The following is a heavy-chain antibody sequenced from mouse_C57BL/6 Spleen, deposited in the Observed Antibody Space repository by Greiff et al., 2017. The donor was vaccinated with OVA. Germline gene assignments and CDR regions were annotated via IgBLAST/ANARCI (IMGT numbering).Heavy chain of an antibody. CDR1: GYTFTDYH. Sequence: EVKLQESGPELVKPGASVKIPCKASGYTFTDYHMYWVKQSHGKSLEWIGDINPNNGGTIYNQKFKGKATLTVDESSSTAYMELRSLTSEDTAVYYCARRALYYDYLYAMDYWGQGTSVTVSS. V-gene: IGHV1-18*01. D-gene: IGHD2-4*01. CDR2: INPNNGGT. CDR3: ARRALYYDYLYAMDY. J-gene: IGHJ4*01.